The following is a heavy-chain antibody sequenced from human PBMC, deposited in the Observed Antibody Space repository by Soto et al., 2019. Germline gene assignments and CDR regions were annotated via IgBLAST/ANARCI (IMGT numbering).Heavy chain of an antibody. CDR1: GGSFSGYY. J-gene: IGHJ6*02. CDR2: INHSGST. CDR3: ARGRRRSVVELPYGMDV. V-gene: IGHV4-34*01. Sequence: PSETLSLTCAVYGGSFSGYYWSWIRQPPGKGLEWTGEINHSGSTNYNPSLKSRVTISVDTSKNQFSLKLSSVTAADTAVYYCARGRRRSVVELPYGMDVWGQGTTVAVSS. D-gene: IGHD3-22*01.